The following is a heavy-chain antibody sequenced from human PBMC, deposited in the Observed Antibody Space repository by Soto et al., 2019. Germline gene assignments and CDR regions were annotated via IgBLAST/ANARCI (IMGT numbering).Heavy chain of an antibody. CDR1: GFTFSTYA. D-gene: IGHD3-22*01. J-gene: IGHJ3*02. CDR3: AKYDRFNDDGFNI. V-gene: IGHV3-23*01. Sequence: GGSLRLSCAASGFTFSTYAMSWFRQAPGKGLEWVSVISGGGVTTEYADSVKGRFTISRDNSKNTLYLQLNSLRAEDTAIYYCAKYDRFNDDGFNIWSQGTLVTVSS. CDR2: ISGGGVTT.